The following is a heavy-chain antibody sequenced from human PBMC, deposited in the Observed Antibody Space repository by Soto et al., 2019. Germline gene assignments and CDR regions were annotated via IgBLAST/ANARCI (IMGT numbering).Heavy chain of an antibody. J-gene: IGHJ5*02. D-gene: IGHD6-6*01. CDR3: DRSYISSSYGFDP. V-gene: IGHV1-18*01. CDR1: GYSFTTYG. Sequence: ASVKVSCKASGYSFTTYGISWVRQAPGQGLEWMGWISGYNDNTKYAQNFQDRVSMTADTSTTTAYLELRSLRSDDTAIYYCDRSYISSSYGFDPWGQRTLVTVSS. CDR2: ISGYNDNT.